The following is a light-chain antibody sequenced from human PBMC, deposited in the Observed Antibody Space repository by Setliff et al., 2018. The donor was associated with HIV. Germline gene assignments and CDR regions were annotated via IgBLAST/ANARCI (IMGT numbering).Light chain of an antibody. J-gene: IGLJ1*01. Sequence: AVVTQEPSLTVSPGGAVTLTCGSSTGTVTSGHYPYWFQQKPGQAPRTLIYDTSNKRSWTPARFSGSLLGDKAALTLSGAQPEDEADYYCLLYYSSARRVFGTGTKVTVL. CDR2: DTS. V-gene: IGLV7-46*01. CDR1: TGTVTSGHY. CDR3: LLYYSSARRV.